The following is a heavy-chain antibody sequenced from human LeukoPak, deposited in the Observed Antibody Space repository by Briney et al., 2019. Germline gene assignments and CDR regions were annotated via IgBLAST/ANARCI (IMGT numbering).Heavy chain of an antibody. Sequence: SETLSLTCTVSGVSISSSNSYWGWIRQPPGKGLEWIGSIYYSGNTYYNASLKSQVSISIDTSKNQFSLRLTSVTAADTAVYYCARRRGSSTSCYRCRWFDPWGQGTLVTVSS. J-gene: IGHJ5*02. CDR2: IYYSGNT. D-gene: IGHD2-2*01. CDR3: ARRRGSSTSCYRCRWFDP. CDR1: GVSISSSNSY. V-gene: IGHV4-39*01.